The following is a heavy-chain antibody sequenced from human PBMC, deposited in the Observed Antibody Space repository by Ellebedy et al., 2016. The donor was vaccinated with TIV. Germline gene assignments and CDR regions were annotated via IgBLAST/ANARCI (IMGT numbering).Heavy chain of an antibody. J-gene: IGHJ4*02. CDR2: TKEDGSEK. Sequence: LSLTCAASGFPFSSFWMSWVRQAPGKGLEWVANTKEDGSEKYYVDSVNGRFTISRDNTKNSLYLQMNSLRAEDTAVYYCAQKRTGATALVTDYWGQGTLVTVSS. V-gene: IGHV3-7*03. CDR3: AQKRTGATALVTDY. D-gene: IGHD5-18*01. CDR1: GFPFSSFW.